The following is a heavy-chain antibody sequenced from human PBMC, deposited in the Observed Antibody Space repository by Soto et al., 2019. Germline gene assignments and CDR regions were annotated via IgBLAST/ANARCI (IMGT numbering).Heavy chain of an antibody. CDR2: IYYSGST. J-gene: IGHJ5*02. D-gene: IGHD6-25*01. Sequence: SETLSLTCTVSGGSISNYYWSWIRQPPGKGLEWIGYIYYSGSTNYNPSLKSRVTISVDTSKNQFSLKLTSVTAADTAVYYCAREVAAGYWFDPWGQGTRVTV. CDR1: GGSISNYY. V-gene: IGHV4-59*01. CDR3: AREVAAGYWFDP.